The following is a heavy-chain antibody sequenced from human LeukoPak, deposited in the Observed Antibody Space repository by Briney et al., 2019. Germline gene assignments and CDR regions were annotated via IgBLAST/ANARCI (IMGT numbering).Heavy chain of an antibody. J-gene: IGHJ6*03. D-gene: IGHD6-25*01. CDR2: IGTAGVI. CDR3: ARDRGRYYMDV. Sequence: PGGSLRPSCAASGFTFSNYDMHWVRQATGKGLEWVSGIGTAGVIYYPGSVKGRFTISRENAKNSLYLQMNSLRAGDTAVYYCARDRGRYYMDVRGKGTTVTISS. V-gene: IGHV3-13*01. CDR1: GFTFSNYD.